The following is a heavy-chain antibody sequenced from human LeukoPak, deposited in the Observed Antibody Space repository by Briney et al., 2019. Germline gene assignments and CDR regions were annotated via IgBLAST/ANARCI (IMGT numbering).Heavy chain of an antibody. CDR3: VKGLLVVAATNWFDP. J-gene: IGHJ5*02. CDR1: GLTFSSYA. Sequence: GGSLRLSCSASGLTFSSYAMHWARQAPGKGLEYVSAISSNGGSTYYEHSVKGRFTISRDNAKHPLYLQMSSLRAEDTAVYYCVKGLLVVAATNWFDPWGQGTLVSVSS. CDR2: ISSNGGST. V-gene: IGHV3-64D*06. D-gene: IGHD2-15*01.